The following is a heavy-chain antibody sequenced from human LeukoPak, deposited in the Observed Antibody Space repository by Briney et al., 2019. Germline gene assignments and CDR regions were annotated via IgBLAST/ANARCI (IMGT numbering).Heavy chain of an antibody. D-gene: IGHD3/OR15-3a*01. CDR3: SRDLGTGRPHDL. V-gene: IGHV3-7*01. CDR1: GFTFTNYN. CDR2: LNQYGNDK. Sequence: GGSLRLSCEASGFTFTNYNMNWVRQAPGKGLEWVANLNQYGNDKYYADSVRGRFTISRDNARDSLYLQMNSLRAEDSALYFCSRDLGTGRPHDLWGQGTLVTVSS. J-gene: IGHJ1*01.